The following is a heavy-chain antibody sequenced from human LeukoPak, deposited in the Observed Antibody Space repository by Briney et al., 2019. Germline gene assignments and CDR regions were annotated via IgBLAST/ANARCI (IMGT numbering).Heavy chain of an antibody. J-gene: IGHJ6*02. V-gene: IGHV3-33*01. D-gene: IGHD4-17*01. Sequence: GGSLRLSCAVSGFTLSSYGMHWVRQAPGKVLEWVAVIWYDGSNKYYADSVKGRFTISRDNSKNTLYLQMNSLRAEDTAVYYCARDLAVYGDYYYHGMDVWGQGPTVTVSS. CDR1: GFTLSSYG. CDR3: ARDLAVYGDYYYHGMDV. CDR2: IWYDGSNK.